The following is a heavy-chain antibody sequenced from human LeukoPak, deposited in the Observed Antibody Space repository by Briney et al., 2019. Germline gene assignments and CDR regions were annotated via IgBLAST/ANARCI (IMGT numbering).Heavy chain of an antibody. J-gene: IGHJ4*02. CDR1: GASISSTIYY. V-gene: IGHV4-39*07. D-gene: IGHD2-21*02. Sequence: SETLSVTCTVSGASISSTIYYWGWIRQPPGKGLEWIGSVFYSENTYYNPSLKSRVTISVDTSKNQFSLNLNSVTAADTAVYFCASGPWVTPFDYWGQGTLVPVSS. CDR2: VFYSENT. CDR3: ASGPWVTPFDY.